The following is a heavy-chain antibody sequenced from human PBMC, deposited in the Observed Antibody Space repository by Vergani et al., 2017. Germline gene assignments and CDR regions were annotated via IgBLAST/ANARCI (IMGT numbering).Heavy chain of an antibody. CDR1: GFTFSSYSMN. Sequence: VQLVESGGGLVKRGGSLRLSCAASGFTFSSYSMNWVRQAPGKGLEWIGSIYYSGLTYYNPSLKSRVAISVDTSKNQFSLKVTSVTAADTAVYFCARQRPGSGWSPGDFDDWGQGILVTVSS. CDR2: IYYSGLT. CDR3: ARQRPGSGWSPGDFDD. D-gene: IGHD6-19*01. V-gene: IGHV4-59*05. J-gene: IGHJ4*02.